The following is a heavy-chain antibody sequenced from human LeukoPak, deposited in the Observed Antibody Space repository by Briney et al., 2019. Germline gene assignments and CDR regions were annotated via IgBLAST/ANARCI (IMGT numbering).Heavy chain of an antibody. V-gene: IGHV5-51*01. CDR1: AYSFTNYW. J-gene: IGHJ4*02. CDR3: ARLYSGYDTYWDY. CDR2: IYPGDSDT. Sequence: GESLKISCKGSAYSFTNYWIAWVRQMPGKSPGLMGIIYPGDSDTRYSPSFQGQVTISADKSISTAYLQWSSLKASDTAMYYCARLYSGYDTYWDYWGQGTLVTVSS. D-gene: IGHD5-12*01.